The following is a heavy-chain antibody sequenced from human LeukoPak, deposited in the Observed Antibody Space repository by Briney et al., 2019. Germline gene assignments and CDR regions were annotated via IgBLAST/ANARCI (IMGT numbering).Heavy chain of an antibody. CDR2: ISYDGTNK. V-gene: IGHV3-30-3*01. CDR3: ARDFGWLSGFDN. J-gene: IGHJ4*02. D-gene: IGHD3-9*01. CDR1: GFTFSSYA. Sequence: GGSLRLSCAASGFTFSSYAIHWVRQAPGKGLDWVAIISYDGTNKYYADSVRGRFTISRDNSKNTLYLQMNSLRAEDTAVYYCARDFGWLSGFDNWGQGTLVTVSS.